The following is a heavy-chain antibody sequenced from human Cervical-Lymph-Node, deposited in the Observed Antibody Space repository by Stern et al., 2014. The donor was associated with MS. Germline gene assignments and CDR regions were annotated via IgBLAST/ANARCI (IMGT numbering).Heavy chain of an antibody. Sequence: QVQLQESGPGLVKPSETLSLTCTVSGASISYYYWSWIRRPPGKGLEWLGYISHSGSTNYSPSLQSRVTISSDTSKNQFSLRLPSVTAADTAVYYCASLYTTGWETFDHWGQGTLVIVSS. CDR2: ISHSGST. J-gene: IGHJ4*02. V-gene: IGHV4-59*01. CDR3: ASLYTTGWETFDH. CDR1: GASISYYY. D-gene: IGHD6-19*01.